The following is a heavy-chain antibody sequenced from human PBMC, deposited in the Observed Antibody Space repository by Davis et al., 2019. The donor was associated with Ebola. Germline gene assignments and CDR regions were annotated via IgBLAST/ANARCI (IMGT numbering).Heavy chain of an antibody. CDR1: GGSISSSSYY. D-gene: IGHD3-22*01. Sequence: PSETLSLTCTVSGGSISSSSYYWSWIRQPAGKGLEWIGRIYTSGSTNYNPSLKSRVTMSVDTSKNQFSLKLSSVTAADTAVYYCARSLNLLHIDPWGQGTLVTVSS. J-gene: IGHJ5*02. CDR2: IYTSGST. V-gene: IGHV4-61*02. CDR3: ARSLNLLHIDP.